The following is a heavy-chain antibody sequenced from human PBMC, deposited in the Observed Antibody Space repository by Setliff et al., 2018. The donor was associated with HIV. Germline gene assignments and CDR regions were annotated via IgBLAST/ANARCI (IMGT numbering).Heavy chain of an antibody. J-gene: IGHJ4*02. Sequence: ASVKVSCKASGYSFTTFDVNWVRQATGQGLEWMGWISPYDAARKISQKFRGRVSLTTDTSINTAYMELGGLHSDDTAVYYCARQLYNSLDFWGQGALVTVSS. V-gene: IGHV1-2*02. CDR3: ARQLYNSLDF. CDR2: ISPYDAAR. CDR1: GYSFTTFD. D-gene: IGHD1-1*01.